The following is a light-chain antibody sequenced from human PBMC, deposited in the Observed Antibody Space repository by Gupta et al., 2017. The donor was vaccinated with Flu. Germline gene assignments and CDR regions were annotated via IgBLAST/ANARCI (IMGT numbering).Light chain of an antibody. CDR1: NIGSKG. CDR2: DDS. V-gene: IGLV3-21*02. CDR3: QVWDNGSDHWV. J-gene: IGLJ3*02. Sequence: GQTDRISGGGNNIGSKGVQWYQQRPGQAPVLVVYDDSDRPAGSPGRFAGYNAGNTATLTISRVEAGEEADYYWQVWDNGSDHWVFGGGTKLTVL.